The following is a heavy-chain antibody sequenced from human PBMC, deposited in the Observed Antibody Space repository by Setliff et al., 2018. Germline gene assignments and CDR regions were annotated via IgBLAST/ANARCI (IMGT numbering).Heavy chain of an antibody. J-gene: IGHJ1*01. V-gene: IGHV2-5*01. CDR2: IYWNDDK. CDR1: STSLVG. Sequence: SGPTLVNPTQTLTLTCTFSSTSLVGVGWIRQPPGKALEWLALIYWNDDKRYSPSLKSRLTITKDTSKNQVVLTMTNMDPVDTATYYCAHKYGDYVRYFQHRGQGTLVTVSS. D-gene: IGHD4-17*01. CDR3: AHKYGDYVRYFQH.